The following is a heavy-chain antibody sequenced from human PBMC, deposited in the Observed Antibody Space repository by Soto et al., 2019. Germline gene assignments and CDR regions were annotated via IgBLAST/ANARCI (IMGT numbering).Heavy chain of an antibody. J-gene: IGHJ4*02. D-gene: IGHD6-19*01. Sequence: GESLNIACKVSGYSFPTCWIGWVRQLRWKGLEWLGSIYPGDSEPSYSTSIQGEVTIAADKSITTAYLHWSSLRDSDTATYYCVKQHPLDSRAWHNWGQGTLVTVSS. CDR3: VKQHPLDSRAWHN. CDR2: IYPGDSEP. V-gene: IGHV5-51*01. CDR1: GYSFPTCW.